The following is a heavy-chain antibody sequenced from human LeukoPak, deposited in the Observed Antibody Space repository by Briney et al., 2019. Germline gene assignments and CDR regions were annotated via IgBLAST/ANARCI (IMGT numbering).Heavy chain of an antibody. V-gene: IGHV4-34*01. CDR2: INHSGST. J-gene: IGHJ4*02. CDR3: ARGLAAAGTSEVY. D-gene: IGHD6-13*01. CDR1: GGSFSGYY. Sequence: SETLSLTCAVYGGSFSGYYWSWIRQPPGKGLEWIGEINHSGSTNYNPSLKSRVTISVDTSKNQFSLKLSSVTAADTAVYYCARGLAAAGTSEVYWGQGTLVTVSS.